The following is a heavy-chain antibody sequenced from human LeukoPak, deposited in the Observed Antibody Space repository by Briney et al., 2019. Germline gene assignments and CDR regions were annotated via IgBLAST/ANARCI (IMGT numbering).Heavy chain of an antibody. V-gene: IGHV1-69*04. CDR1: GGTFSSYA. J-gene: IGHJ2*01. Sequence: PVKVSCKASGGTFSSYAISWVRQAPGQGLEWMGRIIPILGIANYAQKFQGRVTITADKSTSTAYMELSSLRSEDTAVYYCARSDYGDYLGYFDLWGRGTLVTVSS. CDR2: IIPILGIA. CDR3: ARSDYGDYLGYFDL. D-gene: IGHD4-17*01.